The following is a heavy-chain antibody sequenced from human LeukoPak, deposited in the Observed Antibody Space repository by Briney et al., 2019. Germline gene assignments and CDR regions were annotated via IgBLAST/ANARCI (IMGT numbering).Heavy chain of an antibody. J-gene: IGHJ4*02. CDR3: AKDLWFGGY. D-gene: IGHD3-10*01. CDR1: GFSFRSYG. V-gene: IGHV3-23*01. Sequence: GGSLRLSCATSGFSFRSYGMSWVRQAPGKGLEWVSSISGFTGRTYYADSVKGRVTISRDDSKSAVSLLMNTMRAEDTAVYYCAKDLWFGGYWGQGSLVTVSS. CDR2: ISGFTGRT.